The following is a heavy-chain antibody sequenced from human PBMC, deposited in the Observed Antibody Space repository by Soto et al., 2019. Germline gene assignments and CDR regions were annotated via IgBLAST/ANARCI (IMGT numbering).Heavy chain of an antibody. CDR2: ITDTSSSTI. CDR3: ARVRGPTLVTHYLDY. Sequence: EVQLVESGGGLVQPGGSLRLSCAASGFPFGSYSMHWVRQAPGKGLEWLSYITDTSSSTIYYADSVKGRFTISRDNAKNSLYLQMNSLRDEDTAVYYCARVRGPTLVTHYLDYWGQGTLVTVSS. D-gene: IGHD4-4*01. CDR1: GFPFGSYS. J-gene: IGHJ4*02. V-gene: IGHV3-48*02.